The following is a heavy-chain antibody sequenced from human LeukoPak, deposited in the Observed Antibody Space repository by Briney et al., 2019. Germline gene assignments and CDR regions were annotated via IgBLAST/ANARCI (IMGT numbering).Heavy chain of an antibody. J-gene: IGHJ4*02. CDR1: GGSFSGYY. CDR2: INHSGST. D-gene: IGHD5-18*01. Sequence: KTSETLSLTCAVYGGSFSGYYWSWIRQPPGKGLEWIGEINHSGSTNYNPSLKSRVTISVDTSKNQFSLKLSSVTAADTAAYYCARGSYRVQLWYSFDYWGQGTLVTVSS. V-gene: IGHV4-34*01. CDR3: ARGSYRVQLWYSFDY.